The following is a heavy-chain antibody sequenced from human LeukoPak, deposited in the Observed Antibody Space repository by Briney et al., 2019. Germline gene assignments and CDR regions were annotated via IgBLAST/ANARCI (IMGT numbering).Heavy chain of an antibody. CDR1: GFTFSSYW. V-gene: IGHV3-74*01. J-gene: IGHJ4*02. Sequence: GGSLRLSCAASGFTFSSYWMHWVRQPPGKGPVWVSRINSDGTTTSYADSVKGRFTVSRDNAKNTLCLQMNSLRAEDTAVYYCARVGSGGNCNWGQGTLVTVSS. CDR3: ARVGSGGNCN. CDR2: INSDGTTT. D-gene: IGHD2-15*01.